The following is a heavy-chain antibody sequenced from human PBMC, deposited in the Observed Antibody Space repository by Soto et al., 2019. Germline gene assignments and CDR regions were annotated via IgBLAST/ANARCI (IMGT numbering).Heavy chain of an antibody. CDR2: ISTSSSYT. Sequence: QVQLVESGGGLVKPGGSLRLSCVASGFTFSDHYMTWIRQAPGKGLEWLSFISTSSSYTNYADSVKGRFTISRDNAMNSRYLQMNSLRAEDTAVYYCASLRLTGYFDYWGQGTLVTVSS. CDR1: GFTFSDHY. J-gene: IGHJ4*02. CDR3: ASLRLTGYFDY. V-gene: IGHV3-11*05.